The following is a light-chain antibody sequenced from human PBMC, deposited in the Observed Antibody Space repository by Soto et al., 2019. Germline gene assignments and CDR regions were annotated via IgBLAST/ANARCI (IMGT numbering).Light chain of an antibody. V-gene: IGKV1D-12*01. CDR2: DAS. Sequence: DIQLTQSPSSVSASVGDRVTITCRASQGISSWLAWYQQKLGNAHNLLIYDASTLQSVVLSRFRGSGSVTDFTLTIRSLQPEDFATYYCKQANSFPLTFGGGTKVDI. J-gene: IGKJ4*01. CDR1: QGISSW. CDR3: KQANSFPLT.